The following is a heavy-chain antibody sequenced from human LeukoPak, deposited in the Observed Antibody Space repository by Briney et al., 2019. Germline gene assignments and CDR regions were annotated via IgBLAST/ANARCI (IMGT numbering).Heavy chain of an antibody. V-gene: IGHV3-53*05. D-gene: IGHD3-16*01. J-gene: IGHJ4*02. CDR3: ARVRGSSDYYYFDY. CDR1: GFTVSSNY. Sequence: GGSLRLSCAASGFTVSSNYMSWVRQAPGKGLEWVSVIYSGGSTYYADSVKGRFTISRDNSKDTLYLQMNSLRAEDTAVYYCARVRGSSDYYYFDYWGQGTLVTVSS. CDR2: IYSGGST.